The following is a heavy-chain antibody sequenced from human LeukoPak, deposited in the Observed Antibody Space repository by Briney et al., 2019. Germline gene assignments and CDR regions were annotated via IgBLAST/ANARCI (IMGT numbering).Heavy chain of an antibody. CDR1: GGSFSGYY. CDR2: INHSGST. D-gene: IGHD3-10*01. CDR3: ARGGRYYYGSGSRATLFDY. J-gene: IGHJ4*02. V-gene: IGHV4-34*01. Sequence: SETLSLTCAVYGGSFSGYYWSWIRQPPGKGLEWIGEINHSGSTNYNPSLESRVTISVDTSKNQFSLKLSSVTAADTAVYYCARGGRYYYGSGSRATLFDYWGQGTLVTVSS.